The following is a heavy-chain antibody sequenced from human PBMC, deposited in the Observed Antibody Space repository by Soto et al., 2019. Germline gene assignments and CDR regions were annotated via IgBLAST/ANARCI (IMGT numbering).Heavy chain of an antibody. J-gene: IGHJ4*02. D-gene: IGHD6-6*01. CDR3: ERLRVSARPGEGYYFDY. Sequence: QVQLVQSGAEVKKPGSSVKVSCKASGGTFSSYAISWVRQAPGQGLEWMGGIIPIFGTANYVQKFQGRVTITADESPSTAYMELSSLISEDTAVYYCERLRVSARPGEGYYFDYWGQGTLVPVSS. CDR1: GGTFSSYA. V-gene: IGHV1-69*01. CDR2: IIPIFGTA.